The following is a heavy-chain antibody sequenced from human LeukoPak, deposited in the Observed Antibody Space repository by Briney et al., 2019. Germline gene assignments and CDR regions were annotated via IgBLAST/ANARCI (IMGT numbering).Heavy chain of an antibody. J-gene: IGHJ4*02. D-gene: IGHD2-15*01. CDR2: IYSDGST. CDR1: GFTVSSNH. Sequence: PGGSLRLSCAASGFTVSSNHMSWVRQAPGKGLEWVSLIYSDGSTYYEDSVKGRFTISRDNSKNTLYLQMNSLRAEDTAVYYCVRKYCSGGTCYTGILEYWGQGTLVTVSS. V-gene: IGHV3-53*01. CDR3: VRKYCSGGTCYTGILEY.